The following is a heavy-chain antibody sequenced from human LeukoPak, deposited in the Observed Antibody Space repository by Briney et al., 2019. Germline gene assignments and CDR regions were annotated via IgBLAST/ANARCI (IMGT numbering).Heavy chain of an antibody. CDR2: INDYSGNT. D-gene: IGHD3-22*01. V-gene: IGHV4-34*01. CDR3: ARGRIAKIVVVHSFQYGMDV. Sequence: SETLSLTCDVFGGSFTDYFWTWIRQSPGKGLEWIGEINDYSGNTNYNPSLNSRVSISLEKSKNQFSLELRSVTAADTAVYYCARGRIAKIVVVHSFQYGMDVWGQGTTVTVSS. J-gene: IGHJ6*02. CDR1: GGSFTDYF.